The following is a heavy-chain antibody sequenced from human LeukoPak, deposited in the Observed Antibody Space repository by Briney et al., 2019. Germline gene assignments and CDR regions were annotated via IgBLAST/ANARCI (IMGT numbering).Heavy chain of an antibody. D-gene: IGHD6-25*01. CDR3: AKSRSGSSYDGLDA. V-gene: IGHV3-23*01. J-gene: IGHJ3*01. CDR2: ISGSGGST. CDR1: GFTFSSYA. Sequence: GGSLRLSCAASGFTFSSYAMSWVRQAPGKGLEWVSAISGSGGSTYYADSVKGRFTISRDNSKNTLYLQMNSLRVEDTAVYFCAKSRSGSSYDGLDAWGQGTMVTVSS.